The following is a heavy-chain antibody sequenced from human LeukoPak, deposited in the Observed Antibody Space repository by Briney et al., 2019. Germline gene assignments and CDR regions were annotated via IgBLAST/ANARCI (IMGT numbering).Heavy chain of an antibody. CDR3: ARGMGSGYDYHY. CDR1: GGTFSSYA. CDR2: IIPILGIA. D-gene: IGHD5-12*01. J-gene: IGHJ4*02. Sequence: SVKVSCKASGGTFSSYAISWVRQAPGQGLEWMGRIIPILGIANYAQKFQGRVTITADKSTSTAYMELSSLRSEDTAVYYCARGMGSGYDYHYWGQGTLVTVSS. V-gene: IGHV1-69*04.